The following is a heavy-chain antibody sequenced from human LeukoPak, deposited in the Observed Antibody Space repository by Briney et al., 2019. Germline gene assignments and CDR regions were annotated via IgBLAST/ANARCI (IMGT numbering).Heavy chain of an antibody. V-gene: IGHV1-18*01. CDR2: ISAYNGNT. J-gene: IGHJ4*02. CDR3: ARDRYYDSSGYTGKYYFDY. CDR1: GYTFTSYG. Sequence: ASVKVSCKASGYTFTSYGISWVRQAPGQGLEWMGWISAYNGNTNYAQELQGRVTMTTDTSTSTAYMELRSLRSDDTAVYYCARDRYYDSSGYTGKYYFDYWGQGTLVTVSS. D-gene: IGHD3-22*01.